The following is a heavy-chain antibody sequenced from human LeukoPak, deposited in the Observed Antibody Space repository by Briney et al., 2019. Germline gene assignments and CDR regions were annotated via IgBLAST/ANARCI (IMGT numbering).Heavy chain of an antibody. CDR3: ARGEYYDVLTGYFYYYYGMDV. J-gene: IGHJ6*02. V-gene: IGHV1-2*02. CDR1: GYTFTGYY. CDR2: INPNSGGT. D-gene: IGHD3-9*01. Sequence: GASVKVSCKASGYTFTGYYMHWVRQAPGQGLEWMGWINPNSGGTNYAQKFQGRVTRTRDTSISTAYMELSRLRSDDTAVYYCARGEYYDVLTGYFYYYYGMDVWGQGTTVTVFS.